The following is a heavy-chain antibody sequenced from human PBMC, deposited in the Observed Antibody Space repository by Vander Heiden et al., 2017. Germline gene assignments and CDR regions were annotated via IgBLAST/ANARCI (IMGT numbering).Heavy chain of an antibody. CDR3: AKDISPLRSDYEGMSFDY. CDR1: GFPFDYYA. Sequence: EVQLVESGGGLVQPGRSLRLSCAASGFPFDYYAMHWVRQAPGKGLEWVSGISWNSGSIGYADSVKGRFTISRDNAKNSLYLQMNSLRAEDTALYYCAKDISPLRSDYEGMSFDYWGQGTLVTVSS. V-gene: IGHV3-9*01. CDR2: ISWNSGSI. D-gene: IGHD4-17*01. J-gene: IGHJ4*02.